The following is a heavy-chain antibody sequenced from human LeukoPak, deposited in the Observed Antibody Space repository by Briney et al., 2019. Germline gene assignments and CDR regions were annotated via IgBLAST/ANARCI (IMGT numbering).Heavy chain of an antibody. CDR3: ARSFMVYEAFDY. V-gene: IGHV3-21*01. D-gene: IGHD2-8*01. CDR1: GFTFSSYS. CDR2: ISSSSSYI. J-gene: IGHJ4*02. Sequence: PGGSLRLSCAASGFTFSSYSMNWVRQAPGKGLEWVSSISSSSSYIYYADSVKGRFTISRDNAKNSLYLQMNSLRAEDTAVYYCARSFMVYEAFDYWGQGTLVTVSS.